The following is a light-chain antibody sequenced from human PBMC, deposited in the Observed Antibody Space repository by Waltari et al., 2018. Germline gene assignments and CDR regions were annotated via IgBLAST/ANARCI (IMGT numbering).Light chain of an antibody. J-gene: IGLJ3*02. CDR2: GKD. V-gene: IGLV3-19*01. Sequence: SSELTQDPAVSVHLGQTVRFTCQGDSLRTSYASWYQLKPGQANVLVIYGKDKRPSGIPDRISGYSSGTTSSLTITGAQAEDEADYYCSSRNGRANQVVFAGGTKVTVL. CDR1: SLRTSY. CDR3: SSRNGRANQVV.